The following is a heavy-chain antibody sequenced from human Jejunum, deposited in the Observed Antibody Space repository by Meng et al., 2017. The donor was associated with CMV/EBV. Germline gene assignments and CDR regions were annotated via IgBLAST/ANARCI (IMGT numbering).Heavy chain of an antibody. D-gene: IGHD3-3*01. V-gene: IGHV3-53*01. J-gene: IGHJ4*02. CDR3: ARVPWGAYYGPY. CDR2: IYSGGST. CDR1: GFTVLGDY. Sequence: LSCAASGFTVLGDYMSWVRPAPGEGLVWFSVIYSGGSTFYADSVNGRFTISRDDSKNTVYLQMNNLRAEDTAVYYCARVPWGAYYGPYWGQGTLVTVSS.